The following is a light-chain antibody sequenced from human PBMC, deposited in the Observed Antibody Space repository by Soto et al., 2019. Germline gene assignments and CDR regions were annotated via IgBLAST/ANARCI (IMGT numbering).Light chain of an antibody. CDR1: SSKIGGGYD. V-gene: IGLV1-40*01. J-gene: IGLJ3*02. Sequence: QSVLTQPPSVSGAPGQRVTISCTGSSSKIGGGYDVHGYQQLPGTAPKLLIYGNSNRPSGVPDRFSGSKSGTSASLAITGLQAEDEADYYCQSYDSSLSGSVFGGGTKLTVL. CDR2: GNS. CDR3: QSYDSSLSGSV.